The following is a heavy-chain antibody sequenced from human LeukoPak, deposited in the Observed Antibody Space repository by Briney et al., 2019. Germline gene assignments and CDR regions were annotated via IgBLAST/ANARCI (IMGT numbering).Heavy chain of an antibody. CDR3: AREAYDSSGYYYFDY. Sequence: QTGGSLRLSCAASGFTFSSYWMSWVRQAPGKGLEWVANIKQDGSEKYYVDSVKGRFTISRDNAKNSLYLQMNSLRAEDTAVYYCAREAYDSSGYYYFDYWGQGTLVTVSS. D-gene: IGHD3-22*01. V-gene: IGHV3-7*03. J-gene: IGHJ4*02. CDR1: GFTFSSYW. CDR2: IKQDGSEK.